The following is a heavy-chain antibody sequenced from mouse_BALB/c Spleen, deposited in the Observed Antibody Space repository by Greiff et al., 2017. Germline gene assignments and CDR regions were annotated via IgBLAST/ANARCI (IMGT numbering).Heavy chain of an antibody. CDR1: GFSLTSYG. CDR2: IWSDGST. J-gene: IGHJ3*01. V-gene: IGHV2-6-2*01. D-gene: IGHD2-3*01. Sequence: VQVVESGPDLVAPSQSLSITCTVSGFSLTSYGVHWVRQPPGKGLEWLVVIWSDGSTTYNSALKSRLSISKDNSKSQVFLKMNSLQTDDTAMYYCARHDGYYSPFAYWGQGTLVTVSA. CDR3: ARHDGYYSPFAY.